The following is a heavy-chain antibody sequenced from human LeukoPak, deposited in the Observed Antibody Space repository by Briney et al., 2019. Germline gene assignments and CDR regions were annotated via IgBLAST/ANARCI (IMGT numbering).Heavy chain of an antibody. CDR2: IYYSGST. D-gene: IGHD3-3*01. J-gene: IGHJ6*03. CDR3: ARSPGDFWSGSYYYYYMDV. CDR1: GFTFSSYS. Sequence: GSLRLSCAASGFTFSSYSMNWVRQAPGKGLEWIGYIYYSGSTNYNPSLKSRVTISVDTSKNQFSLKLSSVTAADTAVYYCARSPGDFWSGSYYYYYMDVWGKGTTVTVSS. V-gene: IGHV4-59*01.